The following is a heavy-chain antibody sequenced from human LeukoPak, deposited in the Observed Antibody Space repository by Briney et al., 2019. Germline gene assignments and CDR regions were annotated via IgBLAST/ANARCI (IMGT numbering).Heavy chain of an antibody. D-gene: IGHD2-21*01. CDR2: ISSSSIYI. CDR3: VKIAPDLP. J-gene: IGHJ5*02. Sequence: GGSLRLSCAASGFTFSTYSMNWVRQAPGKGLEWVSSISSSSIYIYYADSVKGRFTISRDNAKNSLYLQMNSLRAEDTAVYYCVKIAPDLPWGQGTLVTVS. CDR1: GFTFSTYS. V-gene: IGHV3-21*01.